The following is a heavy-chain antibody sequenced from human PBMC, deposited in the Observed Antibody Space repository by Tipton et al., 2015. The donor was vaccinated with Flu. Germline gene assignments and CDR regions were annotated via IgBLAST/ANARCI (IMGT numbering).Heavy chain of an antibody. J-gene: IGHJ6*02. V-gene: IGHV4-39*07. D-gene: IGHD6-13*01. Sequence: TLSLTCTVSGGSISSSSYYWGWIRQPPGKGLEWIGSIYYSGSTYYNPSLKSRDTISVDTSKNQFSLKLSSVTAADTAVYYCARDPGIAAAGTGWYYYGMDVWGQGTTVTVSS. CDR1: GGSISSSSYY. CDR3: ARDPGIAAAGTGWYYYGMDV. CDR2: IYYSGST.